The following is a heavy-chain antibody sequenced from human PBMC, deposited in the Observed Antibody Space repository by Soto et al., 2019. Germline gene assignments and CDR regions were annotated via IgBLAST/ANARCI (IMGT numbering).Heavy chain of an antibody. CDR1: GGSISSYY. CDR2: IYYSGST. J-gene: IGHJ4*02. D-gene: IGHD6-13*01. V-gene: IGHV4-59*08. Sequence: PSETLSLTCTVSGGSISSYYWSWIRQPPGKGLEWIGYIYYSGSTNYNPSLKSRVTISVDTSKNQFSLKLSSVTAADTAVYYCARHETLGVAAAGFDYWGQGTLVTVSS. CDR3: ARHETLGVAAAGFDY.